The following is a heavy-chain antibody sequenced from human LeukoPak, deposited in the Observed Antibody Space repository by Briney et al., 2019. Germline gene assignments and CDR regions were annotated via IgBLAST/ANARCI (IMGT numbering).Heavy chain of an antibody. J-gene: IGHJ3*02. CDR3: ARVEYSSSRSRAFDI. D-gene: IGHD6-6*01. Sequence: SQTLSLTCTVSGGSISSGGYYWSWIRQHPGTGLEWIGYIYYSGSTYYNPSLKSRVTISVDTSKNQFSLKLSSVTAADTAVYYCARVEYSSSRSRAFDIWGQGTMVTVSS. V-gene: IGHV4-31*03. CDR2: IYYSGST. CDR1: GGSISSGGYY.